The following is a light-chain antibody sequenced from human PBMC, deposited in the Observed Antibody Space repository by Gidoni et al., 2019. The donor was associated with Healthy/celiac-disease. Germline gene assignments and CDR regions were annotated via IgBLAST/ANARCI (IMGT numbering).Light chain of an antibody. CDR1: QSVSSN. CDR2: GAS. V-gene: IGKV3-15*01. CDR3: QQYNNWPPFT. J-gene: IGKJ3*01. Sequence: EIVMTQSPATLSVAPGERATLSCRASQSVSSNLAWYQQKPGQAPRLLIYGASTRATGIPARFSGSVSGTDFTLTISSLQSEDFAVYYCQQYNNWPPFTFXPXTKVDIK.